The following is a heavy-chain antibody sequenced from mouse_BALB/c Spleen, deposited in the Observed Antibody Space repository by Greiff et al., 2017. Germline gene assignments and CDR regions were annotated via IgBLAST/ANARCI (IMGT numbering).Heavy chain of an antibody. D-gene: IGHD2-4*01. CDR1: GFTFSSYY. J-gene: IGHJ4*01. V-gene: IGHV5-6-2*01. Sequence: EVKLMESGGGLVKLGGSLKLSCAASGFTFSSYYMSWVRQTPEKRLELVAAINSNGGSTYYPDTVKGRFTISRDNAKNTLYLQMSSLKSEDTALYYCARYYEDYAMDYWGQGTSVTVSS. CDR2: INSNGGST. CDR3: ARYYEDYAMDY.